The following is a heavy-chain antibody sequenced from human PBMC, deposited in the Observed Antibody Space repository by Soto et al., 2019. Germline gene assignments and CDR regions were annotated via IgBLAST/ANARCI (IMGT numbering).Heavy chain of an antibody. CDR2: IYYSGST. CDR1: GGSISSYF. CDR3: VRSPAYCSSTSCPASGMDV. Sequence: PSETLSLTCTVSGGSISSYFWNWIRQPPGKGLEWIAYIYYSGSTSYNPSLKSRVTISVDVSKSQFSLKLSSVTAADTAVYYCVRSPAYCSSTSCPASGMDVWGQGTTVTV. J-gene: IGHJ6*02. D-gene: IGHD2-2*01. V-gene: IGHV4-59*01.